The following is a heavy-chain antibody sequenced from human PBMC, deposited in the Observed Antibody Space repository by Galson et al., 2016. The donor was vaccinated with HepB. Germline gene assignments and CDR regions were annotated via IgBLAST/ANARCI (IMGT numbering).Heavy chain of an antibody. V-gene: IGHV5-51*01. J-gene: IGHJ4*02. D-gene: IGHD3-10*01. CDR3: VRPRRIIVLRRLIIPEHFDY. Sequence: QSGAEVKKPGESLKISCKGSGYTFSNNWIGWVRQKPGKGLEWMGNIYPDDSDTRYNPSFQGQVTISADKSIRTAYLHWSSLKASDTAIYYCVRPRRIIVLRRLIIPEHFDYWGQGTLVAVSS. CDR1: GYTFSNNW. CDR2: IYPDDSDT.